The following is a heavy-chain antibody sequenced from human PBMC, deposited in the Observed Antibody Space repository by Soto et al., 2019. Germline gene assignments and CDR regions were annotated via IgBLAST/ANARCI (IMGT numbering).Heavy chain of an antibody. CDR2: ISGSGGST. CDR3: AREFSGPDYSSSWDPLYYGMDV. V-gene: IGHV3-23*01. CDR1: GFTFRNYA. D-gene: IGHD6-13*01. Sequence: PGGSLRLSCDASGFTFRNYAMNWVRQAPGKGLDWVSAISGSGGSTYYADSVKGRFTISRDNSKNTLYLQMNSLRAEDTAVYYCAREFSGPDYSSSWDPLYYGMDVWGQGTTVTV. J-gene: IGHJ6*02.